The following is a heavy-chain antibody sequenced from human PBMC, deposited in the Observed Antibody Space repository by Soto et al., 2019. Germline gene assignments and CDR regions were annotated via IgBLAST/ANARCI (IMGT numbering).Heavy chain of an antibody. CDR1: GGSISSYY. Sequence: TLSLTCTVSGGSISSYYWSWIRQPPGKGLEWIGYIYYSGSTNYNPSLKSRVTISVDTSKNQFSLKLSSVTAADTAVYYCARGIAVAFIDYWGQGTLVTVSS. CDR3: ARGIAVAFIDY. J-gene: IGHJ4*02. D-gene: IGHD6-19*01. CDR2: IYYSGST. V-gene: IGHV4-59*01.